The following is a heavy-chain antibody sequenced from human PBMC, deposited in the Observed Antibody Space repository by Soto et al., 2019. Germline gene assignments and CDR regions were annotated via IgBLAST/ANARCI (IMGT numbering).Heavy chain of an antibody. V-gene: IGHV3-30-3*01. CDR3: ERGTTTSAFAAMDG. D-gene: IGHD1-1*01. CDR1: GFTFSYHA. CDR2: ISYAGDNK. Sequence: QVQLVESGGGVVQPGRSLRLSCAASGFTFSYHALNWVRQAPGKGLEWVAVISYAGDNKYIAESVKGRFTISRDNSKNTVSLQMNSLRTEDTAMYFVERGTTTSAFAAMDGWGQGNTVTVSS. J-gene: IGHJ6*02.